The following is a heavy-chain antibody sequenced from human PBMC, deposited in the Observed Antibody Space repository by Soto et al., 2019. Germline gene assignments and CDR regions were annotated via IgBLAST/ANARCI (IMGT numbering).Heavy chain of an antibody. CDR2: IYSGGTT. D-gene: IGHD3-10*01. Sequence: GGSLRLSCAPSGLSVSNNYMSWVRQAPGKGLEWVSVIYSGGTTHYAGSVKGRFTISRDIFKNMLYLQMNSLRAEDTAVYYCARDFRLMVGGAGFDYWGQGISVTVSS. V-gene: IGHV3-66*01. J-gene: IGHJ4*02. CDR1: GLSVSNNY. CDR3: ARDFRLMVGGAGFDY.